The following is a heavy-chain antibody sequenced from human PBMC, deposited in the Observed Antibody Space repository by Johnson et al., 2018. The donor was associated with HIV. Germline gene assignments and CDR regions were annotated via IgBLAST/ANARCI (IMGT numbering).Heavy chain of an antibody. CDR2: IRYDESNK. J-gene: IGHJ3*02. V-gene: IGHV3-30*02. CDR3: AIIPPGGAGKGADAFDI. CDR1: GFTFSNYG. D-gene: IGHD1-26*01. Sequence: QVQLVESGGGVVQPGGSLRLSCAASGFTFSNYGMHWVRQAPGKGLEWVAFIRYDESNKYYADSLKGRFTISRDNSKNTLYLQMNSLRAEDTAVYYCAIIPPGGAGKGADAFDIWGQGTMVTVSS.